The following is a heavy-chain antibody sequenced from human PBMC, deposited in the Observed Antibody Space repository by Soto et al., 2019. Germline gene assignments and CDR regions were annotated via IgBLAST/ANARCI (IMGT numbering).Heavy chain of an antibody. J-gene: IGHJ3*02. CDR2: ISSSSSYI. Sequence: EVQLVESGGGLVKPGGSLRLSCAASGFTFSSYSMNWVRQAPGKGLEWVSSISSSSSYIYYADSVEGRFTISRDNAKNSLNQQMNSLRAEDTAVYYCASYPIPAGGCSGGSCYAAQEFDSCDIWGQGTMVTVSS. CDR3: ASYPIPAGGCSGGSCYAAQEFDSCDI. V-gene: IGHV3-21*01. CDR1: GFTFSSYS. D-gene: IGHD2-15*01.